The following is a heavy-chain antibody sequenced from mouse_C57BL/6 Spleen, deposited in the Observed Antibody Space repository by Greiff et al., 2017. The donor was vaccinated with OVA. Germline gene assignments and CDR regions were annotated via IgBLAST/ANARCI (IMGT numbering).Heavy chain of an antibody. CDR3: ARPDYYGSRGYFDV. D-gene: IGHD1-1*01. J-gene: IGHJ1*03. CDR1: GYTFTDYY. Sequence: EVQLQQSGPELVKPGASVKISCKASGYTFTDYYMNWVKQSHGKSLEWIGDINPNNGGTSYNQKFKGKATLTVDKSSSTAYMELRSLTSEDSAVYYCARPDYYGSRGYFDVWGTGTTVTVSS. CDR2: INPNNGGT. V-gene: IGHV1-26*01.